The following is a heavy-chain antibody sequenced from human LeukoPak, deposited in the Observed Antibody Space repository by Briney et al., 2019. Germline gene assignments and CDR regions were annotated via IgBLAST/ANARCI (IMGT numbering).Heavy chain of an antibody. Sequence: SETLSLTCAVSGYSISSGYYWGWIRQPPGKGLEWIGSIYHSGSTYYNPSLKSRVTISIDTSKNQFSLKLSSLTAADTAIYYCARGIESYGDYGYWGQGILVTVSS. D-gene: IGHD4-17*01. CDR2: IYHSGST. J-gene: IGHJ4*02. V-gene: IGHV4-38-2*01. CDR3: ARGIESYGDYGY. CDR1: GYSISSGYY.